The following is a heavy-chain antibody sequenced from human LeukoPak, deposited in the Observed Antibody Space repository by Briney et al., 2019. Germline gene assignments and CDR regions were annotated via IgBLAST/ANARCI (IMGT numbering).Heavy chain of an antibody. CDR2: IKQDGGEK. D-gene: IGHD4-11*01. CDR3: ARDWGDHSNPYYYYGMDV. J-gene: IGHJ6*02. CDR1: VFTFGNYW. V-gene: IGHV3-7*01. Sequence: GGSLRLSCAASVFTFGNYWMSWVRQAPGKGLEWVANIKQDGGEKYYVDSVTRRFTISRDNAKNSLFLQMKSLRAEDTAVYYCARDWGDHSNPYYYYGMDVWGQGTTVIVSS.